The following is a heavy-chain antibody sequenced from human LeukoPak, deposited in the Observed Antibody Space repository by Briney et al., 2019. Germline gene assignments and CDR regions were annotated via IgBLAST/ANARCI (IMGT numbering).Heavy chain of an antibody. Sequence: ASVKVSCKASGYTFTGYYMHWVRQAPGQGLEWMGRINPNSGGTNYAQKFQGRVTMTRDTSISTAYMELSRLRSDDTAVYYCARSLTYYYDSSGYYFDYWGQGILVTVSS. J-gene: IGHJ4*02. V-gene: IGHV1-2*06. D-gene: IGHD3-22*01. CDR2: INPNSGGT. CDR1: GYTFTGYY. CDR3: ARSLTYYYDSSGYYFDY.